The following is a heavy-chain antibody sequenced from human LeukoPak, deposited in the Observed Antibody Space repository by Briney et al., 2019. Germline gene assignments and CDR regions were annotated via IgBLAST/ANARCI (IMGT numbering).Heavy chain of an antibody. CDR1: GFTFSNYA. J-gene: IGHJ4*02. D-gene: IGHD5-24*01. V-gene: IGHV3-23*01. CDR2: LSGSGGKT. Sequence: GGSLRLSCAASGFTFSNYAMSWVRQAPGKGLEWVSSLSGSGGKTFYADSVRGRFTISRDNSKNTLYLQMNSLRAEDTAVYYCAKRRDGYKGPTDYWGQGTLVTVSS. CDR3: AKRRDGYKGPTDY.